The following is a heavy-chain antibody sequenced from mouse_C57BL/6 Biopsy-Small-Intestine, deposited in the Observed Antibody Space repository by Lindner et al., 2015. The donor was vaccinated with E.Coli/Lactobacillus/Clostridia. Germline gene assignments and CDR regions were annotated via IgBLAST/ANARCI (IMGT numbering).Heavy chain of an antibody. CDR2: ISGYNGNT. D-gene: IGHD1-2*01. CDR1: GYTFKNYA. V-gene: IGHV1S34*01. J-gene: IGHJ4*01. CDR3: ARRYCNTAGCYTHWFDP. Sequence: SVKVSCKASGYTFKNYAIGWVRQARGEGLEWMAWISGYNGNTRYSQKFQGRVTLTMDTSTSTAYMELKSLRSDDTAVYYCARRYCNTAGCYTHWFDPWGQGTLVTVSS.